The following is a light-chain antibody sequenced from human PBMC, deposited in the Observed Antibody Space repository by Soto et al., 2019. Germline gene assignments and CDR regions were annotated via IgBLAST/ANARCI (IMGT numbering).Light chain of an antibody. Sequence: DIQVTQSPPTLSASVGDRVTITCRASQTISTWMAWYQQKPGIAPKLLVYDASTLQSGVASRFSGSGSGTEFTLIISGLQPDDSATYYCQQYTNTNNPWMFGQGTKVDI. CDR1: QTISTW. V-gene: IGKV1-5*01. J-gene: IGKJ1*01. CDR2: DAS. CDR3: QQYTNTNNPWM.